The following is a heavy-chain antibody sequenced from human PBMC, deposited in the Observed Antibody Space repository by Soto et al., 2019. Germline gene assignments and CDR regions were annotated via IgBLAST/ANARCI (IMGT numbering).Heavy chain of an antibody. J-gene: IGHJ4*02. V-gene: IGHV4-39*01. D-gene: IGHD6-19*01. CDR3: ARRGAVTLTYFDY. CDR1: GGSITNSNYY. CDR2: IYYRGTT. Sequence: PSETLSLTCTVSGGSITNSNYYWGWIRQPPGKGLEWIGTIYYRGTTYYNPSLKSRVTISVDRSNNQFSLKMNSVTAADTAVYFWARRGAVTLTYFDYSDQVTRVTVAT.